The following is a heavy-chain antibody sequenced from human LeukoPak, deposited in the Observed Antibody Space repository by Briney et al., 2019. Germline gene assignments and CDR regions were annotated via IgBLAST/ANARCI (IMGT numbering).Heavy chain of an antibody. V-gene: IGHV1-69*13. J-gene: IGHJ5*02. CDR2: IIPIFGTA. CDR1: GGTFSSNA. D-gene: IGHD3-10*01. Sequence: SVKVSCKASGGTFSSNAISWVRQAPGQGLEWMGGIIPIFGTANYAQKFQGRVTITADESTSTAYMELSSLRSEDTAVYYCARERIMVRGVNNWFDPWGQGTLVTVSS. CDR3: ARERIMVRGVNNWFDP.